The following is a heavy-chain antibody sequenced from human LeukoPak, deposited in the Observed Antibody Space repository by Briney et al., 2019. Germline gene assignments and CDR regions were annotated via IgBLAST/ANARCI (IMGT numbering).Heavy chain of an antibody. Sequence: GGSLRLSCAAYGFTFSSYSMNWVRQAPGKGLEWVSFISTSSSYIYYADSVKGRFTIARDNAKNSVYLEMNSLRADDTAVYYCARSARLMKGVVEVTALDDWGQGTLVTVSS. CDR3: ARSARLMKGVVEVTALDD. J-gene: IGHJ4*02. CDR2: ISTSSSYI. D-gene: IGHD3-3*01. CDR1: GFTFSSYS. V-gene: IGHV3-21*01.